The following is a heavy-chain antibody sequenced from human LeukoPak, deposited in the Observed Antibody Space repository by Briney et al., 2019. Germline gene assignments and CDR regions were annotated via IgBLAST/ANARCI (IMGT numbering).Heavy chain of an antibody. V-gene: IGHV4-34*01. CDR3: ARGLIDGQNSHSLDY. D-gene: IGHD5-24*01. CDR1: GGSFSGYY. CDR2: INHSGSS. J-gene: IGHJ4*02. Sequence: SETLSLTCAVCGGSFSGYYWSWIRQPPGKGLEWIGEINHSGSSNYNPSLKSRVTISVDTSKNQFSLKLSSVTAADTAVYYCARGLIDGQNSHSLDYWGQGTLVTVSS.